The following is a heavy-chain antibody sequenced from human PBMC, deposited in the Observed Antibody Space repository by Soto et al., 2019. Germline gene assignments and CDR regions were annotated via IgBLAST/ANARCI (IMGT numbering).Heavy chain of an antibody. CDR3: AREIEDIVVVPAARPYYYYYYMDV. J-gene: IGHJ6*03. Sequence: SETLSLTCTVSGGSISSYYWSWIRQPPGKGLEWIGYIYYSGSTNYNPSLKSRVTISVDTSKNQFSLKLSSVTAADTAVYYCAREIEDIVVVPAARPYYYYYYMDVWGKGTTVTVSS. CDR1: GGSISSYY. D-gene: IGHD2-2*01. CDR2: IYYSGST. V-gene: IGHV4-59*01.